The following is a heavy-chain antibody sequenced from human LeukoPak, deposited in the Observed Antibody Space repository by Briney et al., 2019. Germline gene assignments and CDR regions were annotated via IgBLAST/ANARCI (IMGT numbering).Heavy chain of an antibody. J-gene: IGHJ5*02. CDR2: IIPIFGTA. CDR1: GYTFTSYG. D-gene: IGHD3-3*01. V-gene: IGHV1-69*13. CDR3: ARGAGKGFLEWLSPFDP. Sequence: ASVKVSCKASGYTFTSYGISWVRQAPGQGLEWMGGIIPIFGTANYAQKFQGRVTITADESTSTAYMELSSLRSEDTAVYYCARGAGKGFLEWLSPFDPWGQGTLVTVSS.